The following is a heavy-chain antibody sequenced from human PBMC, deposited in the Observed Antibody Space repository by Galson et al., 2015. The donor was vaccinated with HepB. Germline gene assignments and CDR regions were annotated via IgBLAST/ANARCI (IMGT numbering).Heavy chain of an antibody. J-gene: IGHJ4*02. Sequence: SLRLSCAASGFTFNDYYMSWIRQAPGKRLEWISYISSSGTYINYADSVKGRFTISRVNAKNSLYLQMNGLRDEDTAVYYCARVADSDYGDHTYFDYWGQGTLVTVSS. V-gene: IGHV3-11*06. D-gene: IGHD4-17*01. CDR3: ARVADSDYGDHTYFDY. CDR1: GFTFNDYY. CDR2: ISSSGTYI.